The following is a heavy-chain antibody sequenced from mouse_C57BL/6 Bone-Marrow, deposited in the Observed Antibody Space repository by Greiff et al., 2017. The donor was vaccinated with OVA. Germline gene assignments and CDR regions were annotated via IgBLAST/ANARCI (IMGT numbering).Heavy chain of an antibody. Sequence: EVKLMESGGGLVQSGRSLRLSCATSGFTFSDFYMEWVRQAPGKGLEWIAASRNKANDYTTEYSASVKGRFIVSRDTSQSILYLQMNALRAEDTAIYYCARDGYGNYGGHAMDYWGQGTSVTVSS. D-gene: IGHD2-1*01. J-gene: IGHJ4*01. CDR2: SRNKANDYTT. V-gene: IGHV7-1*01. CDR1: GFTFSDFY. CDR3: ARDGYGNYGGHAMDY.